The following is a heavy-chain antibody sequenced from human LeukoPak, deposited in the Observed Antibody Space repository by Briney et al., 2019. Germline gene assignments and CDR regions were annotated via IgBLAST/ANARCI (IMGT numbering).Heavy chain of an antibody. Sequence: GGSLRLSCAASGFIFRTYGMHWVRQPPGKGLEWVAVISYDGSNNYYADSVKGRFTISRDNSKNTLYLQINSLRAEDTAVYYCAKGESQLWSTPFYWGQGTLVTVSS. V-gene: IGHV3-30*18. D-gene: IGHD3-10*01. CDR3: AKGESQLWSTPFY. CDR2: ISYDGSNN. J-gene: IGHJ4*02. CDR1: GFIFRTYG.